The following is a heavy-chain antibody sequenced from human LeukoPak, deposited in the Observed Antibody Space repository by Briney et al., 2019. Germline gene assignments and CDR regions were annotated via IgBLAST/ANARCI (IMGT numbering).Heavy chain of an antibody. Sequence: PSETLSLTCTVSGGPIRDFYWSWILQPPGKGLEWIGFTYYSGSTSYKPSLKSRVAISVDMSKSQFSLKVRSVTAADTAVYYCASVPYYSSKMEIETWGQGTLVTVSS. V-gene: IGHV4-59*01. CDR1: GGPIRDFY. CDR2: TYYSGST. D-gene: IGHD3-10*01. J-gene: IGHJ5*02. CDR3: ASVPYYSSKMEIET.